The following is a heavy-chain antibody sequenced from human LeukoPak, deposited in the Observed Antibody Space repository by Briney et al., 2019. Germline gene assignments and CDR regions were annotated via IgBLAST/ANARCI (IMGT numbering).Heavy chain of an antibody. Sequence: ASVKVSCKASGYTFTSYDINWVRPAPGQGLEWMGRINPNSGGTNYAQKFQGRVTMTRDTSISTAYMELSRLRSDDTAVYYCATGPKWELAYWGQGTLVTVSS. CDR2: INPNSGGT. J-gene: IGHJ4*02. CDR1: GYTFTSYD. V-gene: IGHV1-2*06. CDR3: ATGPKWELAY. D-gene: IGHD1-26*01.